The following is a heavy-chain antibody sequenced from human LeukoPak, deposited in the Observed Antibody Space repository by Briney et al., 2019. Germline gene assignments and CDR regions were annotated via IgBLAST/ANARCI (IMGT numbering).Heavy chain of an antibody. D-gene: IGHD2-2*01. CDR2: IYYSGST. CDR1: GGSISSSSYY. J-gene: IGHJ5*02. Sequence: SETLSLTCTVSGGSISSSSYYWGWIRQPPGKGLEWIGSIYYSGSTNYNPSLKSRVTISVDTSKNQFSLKLSSVTAADTAVYYCARGPDIVVVPANWFDPWGQGTLVTVSS. CDR3: ARGPDIVVVPANWFDP. V-gene: IGHV4-39*07.